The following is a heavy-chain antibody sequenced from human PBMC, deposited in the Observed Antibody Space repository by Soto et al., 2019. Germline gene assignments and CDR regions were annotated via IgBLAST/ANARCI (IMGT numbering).Heavy chain of an antibody. CDR3: ARAGYGDRFFDY. CDR2: SSTYNGNT. Sequence: VQLIQSGGEVKKPGASVKVSCKASGYTFTSVTIAWVRQAPGQGLERMGWSSTYNGNTKYAQKFQGRVTLTTDTSTSTAYMELRSLRSDDTAVYYCARAGYGDRFFDYWGQGTLVSISS. V-gene: IGHV1-18*04. D-gene: IGHD4-17*01. CDR1: GYTFTSVT. J-gene: IGHJ4*02.